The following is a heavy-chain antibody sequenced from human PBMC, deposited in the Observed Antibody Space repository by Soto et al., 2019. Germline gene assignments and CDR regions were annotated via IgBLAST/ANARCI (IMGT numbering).Heavy chain of an antibody. J-gene: IGHJ4*02. V-gene: IGHV3-23*01. Sequence: EVQLLASGGGLVQPGGSLRLSCVDSGFTFSASAMAWVRQAPGKGLEWVSGIRGSGDTMGYADSVKGRFTISRDNSKNTLFLQMNSLRVEDTAIYYCAKSDTTGYIHFLANWGRGNLVTVSS. CDR2: IRGSGDTM. CDR3: AKSDTTGYIHFLAN. D-gene: IGHD3-22*01. CDR1: GFTFSASA.